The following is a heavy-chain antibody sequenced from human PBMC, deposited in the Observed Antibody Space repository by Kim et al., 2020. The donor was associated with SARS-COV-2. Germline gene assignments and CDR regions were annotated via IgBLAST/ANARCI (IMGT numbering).Heavy chain of an antibody. CDR2: ISGSGGST. V-gene: IGHV3-23*01. J-gene: IGHJ4*02. Sequence: GGSLRLSCAASGFTFSSYAMSWVRQAPGKGLEWVSAISGSGGSTYYADSVKGRFTISRDNSKNTLYLQMNSLRAEDTAVYYCAKDPHHDFWIGYYFDYWGQGTLVTVSS. CDR1: GFTFSSYA. D-gene: IGHD3-3*01. CDR3: AKDPHHDFWIGYYFDY.